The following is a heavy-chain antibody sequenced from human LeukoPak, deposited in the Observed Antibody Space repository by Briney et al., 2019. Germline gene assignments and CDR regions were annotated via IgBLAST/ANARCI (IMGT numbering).Heavy chain of an antibody. CDR3: ARAHSDGDFFDY. D-gene: IGHD4-17*01. CDR1: GYTFTSYH. Sequence: ASVKVSCKASGYTFTSYHMHWVRQAPGQGLEWMGIINPTGGSTSYAQKFQGRVTMTRNTSISTAYMELSSLRSEDTAVYYCARAHSDGDFFDYWGQGTLVTVSS. CDR2: INPTGGST. J-gene: IGHJ4*02. V-gene: IGHV1-46*01.